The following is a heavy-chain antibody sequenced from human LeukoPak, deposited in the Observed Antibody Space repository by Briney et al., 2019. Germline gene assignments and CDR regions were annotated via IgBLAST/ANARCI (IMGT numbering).Heavy chain of an antibody. CDR3: ARMTTVVLDAFDI. CDR2: ISSSGSTI. J-gene: IGHJ3*02. Sequence: TGGSLRLSCADSGFTFSSYEMNWVRQAPGKGLEWISYISSSGSTIYYADSVKGRFTISRDNAKNSLYLQMNSLRAEVTAVYYCARMTTVVLDAFDIWGQGTMVIVSS. CDR1: GFTFSSYE. V-gene: IGHV3-48*03. D-gene: IGHD4-23*01.